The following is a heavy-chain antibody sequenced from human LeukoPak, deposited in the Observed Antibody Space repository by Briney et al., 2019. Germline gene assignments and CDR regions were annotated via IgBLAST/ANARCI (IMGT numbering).Heavy chain of an antibody. J-gene: IGHJ5*02. CDR2: ITTGGSSI. CDR3: ARTLNIVATIS. Sequence: GGSLRLSCAASGFTFSAYAMTWVRQAAGKGLECVSHITTGGSSIFYADSVKGRFTISRDNAKNSLYLQMNSLRAEDTAVYYCARTLNIVATISWGQGTLVTVSS. D-gene: IGHD5-12*01. V-gene: IGHV3-48*04. CDR1: GFTFSAYA.